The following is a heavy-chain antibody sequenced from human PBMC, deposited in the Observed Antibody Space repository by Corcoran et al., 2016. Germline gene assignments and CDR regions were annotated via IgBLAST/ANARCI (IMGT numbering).Heavy chain of an antibody. Sequence: EVQLVESGGGLVKPGGSLRLSCAASGFTFSNAWMNWVRQAPGKGLEWVGRIKSKTDGGTTDYAAPVKGRFTISRDDSKNTLYLQMNSLKTDDTAVYYCTTDMVQLVQGDWFDPWGQGTLVTVSS. J-gene: IGHJ5*02. CDR1: GFTFSNAW. D-gene: IGHD6-13*01. V-gene: IGHV3-15*07. CDR2: IKSKTDGGTT. CDR3: TTDMVQLVQGDWFDP.